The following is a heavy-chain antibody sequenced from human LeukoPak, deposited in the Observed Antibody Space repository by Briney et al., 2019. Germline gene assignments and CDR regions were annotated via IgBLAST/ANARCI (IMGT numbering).Heavy chain of an antibody. Sequence: PSETLSLTCIVSGDYISSYYWSWIRQPPGKGLEWIGYIYYSGSTDYNPSLKSRLTISVDTSKNQFSLKLSSVTAADTAVYYCARVLTAYWDFDLWGRGTLVTVFS. D-gene: IGHD4/OR15-4a*01. J-gene: IGHJ2*01. CDR3: ARVLTAYWDFDL. CDR1: GDYISSYY. CDR2: IYYSGST. V-gene: IGHV4-59*01.